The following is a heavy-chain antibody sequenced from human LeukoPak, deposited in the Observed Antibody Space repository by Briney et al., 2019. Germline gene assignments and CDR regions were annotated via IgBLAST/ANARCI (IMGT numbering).Heavy chain of an antibody. J-gene: IGHJ5*02. CDR2: INHSGST. CDR1: GGSFSGYY. Sequence: KPSETLSLTCAVYGGSFSGYYWSWIRQPPGKGLEWIGEINHSGSTNYNPSLKSRVTISVDTSKNQFSLKLSSVTAADTAVYYCARGRMVRGVTRLFDPWGQGTLVTVSS. D-gene: IGHD3-10*01. V-gene: IGHV4-34*01. CDR3: ARGRMVRGVTRLFDP.